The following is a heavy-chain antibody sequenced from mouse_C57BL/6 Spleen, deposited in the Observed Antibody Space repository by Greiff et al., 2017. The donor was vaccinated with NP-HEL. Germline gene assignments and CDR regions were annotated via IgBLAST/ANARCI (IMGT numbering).Heavy chain of an antibody. J-gene: IGHJ4*01. CDR3: ARGEGLRRYYAMDY. V-gene: IGHV5-6*01. D-gene: IGHD2-4*01. CDR1: GFTFSSYG. Sequence: VQLKESGGDLVKPGGSLKLSCAASGFTFSSYGMSWVRQTPDKRLEWVATISSGGSYTYYPDSVKGRFTISRDNAKNTLYLQMSSLKSEDTAMYYCARGEGLRRYYAMDYWGQGTSVTVSS. CDR2: ISSGGSYT.